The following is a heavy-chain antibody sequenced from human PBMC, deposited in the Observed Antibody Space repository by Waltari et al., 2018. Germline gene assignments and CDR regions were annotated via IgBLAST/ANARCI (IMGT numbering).Heavy chain of an antibody. CDR2: IYYSGST. V-gene: IGHV4-59*01. Sequence: QVQLQESGPGLVKPSETLSLTCTVSGGSISSYYWSWIRQPPGKGLEWIGYIYYSGSTNYNPSLKSRVTISVDTSKNQFSLKLSSVTAADTAVYYCARVITIFGVANGAFDIWGQGTMVTVSS. CDR1: GGSISSYY. J-gene: IGHJ3*02. D-gene: IGHD3-3*01. CDR3: ARVITIFGVANGAFDI.